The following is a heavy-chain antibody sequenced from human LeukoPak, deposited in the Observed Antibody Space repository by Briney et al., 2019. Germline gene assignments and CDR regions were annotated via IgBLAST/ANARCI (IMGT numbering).Heavy chain of an antibody. CDR3: ARDPIAAEPDYFDY. D-gene: IGHD6-25*01. Sequence: GRSLRLSCSASGFPFGTYAMHWVRQAPGKGLEWVAVIFDERNKFVADSVKGRFTISRDNFKNTLYLQMNSLRDEDTAVYYCARDPIAAEPDYFDYWGQGTLVTVSS. CDR1: GFPFGTYA. V-gene: IGHV3-30*04. J-gene: IGHJ4*02. CDR2: IFDERNK.